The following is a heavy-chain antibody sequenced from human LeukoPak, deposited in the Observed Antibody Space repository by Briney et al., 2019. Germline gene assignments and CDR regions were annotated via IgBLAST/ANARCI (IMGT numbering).Heavy chain of an antibody. D-gene: IGHD6-19*01. CDR3: ARQVAVAGYYYYYGMDV. V-gene: IGHV4-59*08. CDR2: IHYTGST. Sequence: SETLSLTCTVSGGSISSYYWSWIRQPPGKGLEWIGYIHYTGSTNYNPSLKSRVTISVDTSKNQFSLKLSSVTAADTAVYYCARQVAVAGYYYYYGMDVWGQGTTVTVSS. J-gene: IGHJ6*02. CDR1: GGSISSYY.